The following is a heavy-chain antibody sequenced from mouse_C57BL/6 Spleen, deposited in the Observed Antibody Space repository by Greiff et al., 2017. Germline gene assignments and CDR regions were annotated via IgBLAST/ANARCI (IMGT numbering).Heavy chain of an antibody. V-gene: IGHV1-7*01. CDR3: ARPGPDYYAMDY. CDR1: GYTFTSYW. Sequence: QVHVKQSGAELATPGASVKLSCKASGYTFTSYWMHWVKQRPGQGLEWIGYINPSSGYTKYNQKFKDKATLTADKSSSTAYMQLSSLTYEDSAVYYCARPGPDYYAMDYWGQGTSVTVSS. CDR2: INPSSGYT. J-gene: IGHJ4*01.